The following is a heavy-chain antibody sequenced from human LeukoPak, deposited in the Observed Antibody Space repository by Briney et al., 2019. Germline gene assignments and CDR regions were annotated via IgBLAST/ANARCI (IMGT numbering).Heavy chain of an antibody. D-gene: IGHD1-26*01. CDR2: INHSGST. J-gene: IGHJ6*02. V-gene: IGHV4-34*01. Sequence: SETLSLTCAVYGGSFSGYYWSWIRQPPGKGLEWIGEINHSGSTNYNPSLKSRVTISVDTSKNQFSLKLSSVTAADTAVYYCARHTSGSYLYGMDVWGQGTTVTVSS. CDR3: ARHTSGSYLYGMDV. CDR1: GGSFSGYY.